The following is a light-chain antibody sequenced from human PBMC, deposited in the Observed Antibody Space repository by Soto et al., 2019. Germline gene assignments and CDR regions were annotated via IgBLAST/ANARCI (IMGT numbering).Light chain of an antibody. J-gene: IGLJ3*02. CDR3: AAWDDSLSGGV. V-gene: IGLV1-47*01. CDR2: RNN. CDR1: SSNIGSNY. Sequence: LTQPPSASGTPGQRVTISCSGSSSNIGSNYVYWYQQLPGTAPKLLIYRNNQRPSGVPDRFSGSKSGTSASLAISGLRSEDEADYYCAAWDDSLSGGVFGGGTQLTVL.